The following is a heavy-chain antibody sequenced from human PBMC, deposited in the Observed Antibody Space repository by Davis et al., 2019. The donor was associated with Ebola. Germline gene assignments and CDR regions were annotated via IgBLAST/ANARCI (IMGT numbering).Heavy chain of an antibody. CDR3: ARDRPLDFFFGDYYGMDV. CDR1: GFPFTTYT. V-gene: IGHV3-21*06. D-gene: IGHD3-16*01. Sequence: PGGSLRLSCAASGFPFTTYTLNWVRQAPGKGLEWVSSVSSYSDYIHYADSVKGRFTISRDNAKNSLYLQMNSLRAEDTAVYYCARDRPLDFFFGDYYGMDVWGQGTTVTVSS. CDR2: VSSYSDYI. J-gene: IGHJ6*02.